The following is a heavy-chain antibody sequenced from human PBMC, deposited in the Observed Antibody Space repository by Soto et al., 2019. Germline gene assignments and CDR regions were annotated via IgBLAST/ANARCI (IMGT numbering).Heavy chain of an antibody. CDR1: GGSISSGGYS. V-gene: IGHV4-30-2*01. CDR2: IYHSGST. CDR3: SRVPGP. Sequence: SETLSLTCAVSGGSISSGGYSWSWIRQPPGKGLEWIGYIYHSGSTYYNPSLKSRVTISVDRSKNQFSLKLSSVTAADTAVYYCSRVPGPWGQGTLVTGLL. J-gene: IGHJ5*02.